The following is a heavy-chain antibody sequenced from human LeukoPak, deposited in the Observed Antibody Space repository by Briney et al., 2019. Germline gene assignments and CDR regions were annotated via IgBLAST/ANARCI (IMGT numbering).Heavy chain of an antibody. Sequence: GGSLRLSCAASGFTLSSYAMSWVRQAPGKGLEWVSGISGSGGSTYYADSVKGRFTISRDNSKNTLYLQMNSLRAEDTAVYYCAKEITMIVVDHAVIDYWGQGTLVAVSS. V-gene: IGHV3-23*01. CDR2: ISGSGGST. D-gene: IGHD3-22*01. J-gene: IGHJ4*02. CDR1: GFTLSSYA. CDR3: AKEITMIVVDHAVIDY.